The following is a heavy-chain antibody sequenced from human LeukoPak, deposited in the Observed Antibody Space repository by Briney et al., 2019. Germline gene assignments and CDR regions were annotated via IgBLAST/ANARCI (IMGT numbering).Heavy chain of an antibody. CDR1: GGTFSSYA. J-gene: IGHJ4*02. V-gene: IGHV1-69*05. Sequence: ASVKVSCKASGGTFSSYAISWVRQAPGQGLEWMGRIIPIFGTANYAQKFQGRVTITTDESTSTAYMELSSLRSEDTAVYYCARMKDYDSSGYLYWGQGTLVTVSS. CDR3: ARMKDYDSSGYLY. CDR2: IIPIFGTA. D-gene: IGHD3-22*01.